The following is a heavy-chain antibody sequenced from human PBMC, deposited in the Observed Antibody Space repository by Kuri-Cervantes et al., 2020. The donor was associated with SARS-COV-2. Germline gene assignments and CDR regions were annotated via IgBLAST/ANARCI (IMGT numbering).Heavy chain of an antibody. CDR1: GFTFSSYS. CDR2: ISSSSSTI. Sequence: ETLSLTCAASGFTFSSYSMNWVRQAPGKGLEWVSYISSSSSTIYYADSVKGRFTISRDNAKNSLYLQMNSLRAEDTAVYYCASPPEYDSSGSPFDYWGQGTLVTVSS. CDR3: ASPPEYDSSGSPFDY. D-gene: IGHD3-22*01. V-gene: IGHV3-48*01. J-gene: IGHJ4*02.